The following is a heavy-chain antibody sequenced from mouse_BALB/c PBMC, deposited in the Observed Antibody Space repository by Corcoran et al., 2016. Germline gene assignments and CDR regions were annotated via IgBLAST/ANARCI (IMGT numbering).Heavy chain of an antibody. V-gene: IGHV1S136*01. CDR2: INPYNDGT. CDR3: AREGWGY. CDR1: GYTFTSYV. D-gene: IGHD3-3*01. J-gene: IGHJ2*01. Sequence: EVQLQQSGPELVKPGASVKMSCKASGYTFTSYVMHWVKQKPGQGLEWIGYINPYNDGTKYNSKFKGKATLTSDNSSSPAYMEISSLTSEDSWVYYCAREGWGYWGQGTTLTVSS.